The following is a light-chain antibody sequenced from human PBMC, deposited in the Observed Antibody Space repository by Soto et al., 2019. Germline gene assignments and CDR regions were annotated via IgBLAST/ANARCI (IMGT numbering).Light chain of an antibody. CDR3: SSYAGSNNVV. V-gene: IGLV2-8*01. CDR2: EVS. Sequence: QSALTQPPSASGSPGQSGTISCTGTSSDVGGYNSVSWYQQHPGKAPKLMIYEVSKRPSGVPDRFSGSKSGNTASLTVSGLQAEDEADYYCSSYAGSNNVVFGGGTKLTVL. J-gene: IGLJ2*01. CDR1: SSDVGGYNS.